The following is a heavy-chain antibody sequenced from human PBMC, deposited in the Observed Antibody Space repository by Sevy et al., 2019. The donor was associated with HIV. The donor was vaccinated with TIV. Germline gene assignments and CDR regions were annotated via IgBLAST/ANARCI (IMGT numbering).Heavy chain of an antibody. Sequence: GGSLRLSCAGSGFTFSSYDMNWVRQAPGKGLEWISKISSSGSSIYYADFVKGRFTIARDNTKNSLNLQMNSLGAKDTALYYCARNGGAYDTGFDPWGQGTLVTVSS. CDR1: GFTFSSYD. CDR3: ARNGGAYDTGFDP. J-gene: IGHJ5*02. CDR2: ISSSGSSI. D-gene: IGHD3-22*01. V-gene: IGHV3-48*03.